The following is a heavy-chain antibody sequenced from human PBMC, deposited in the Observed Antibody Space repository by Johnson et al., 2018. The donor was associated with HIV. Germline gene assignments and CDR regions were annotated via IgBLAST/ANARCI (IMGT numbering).Heavy chain of an antibody. CDR3: ARPDTYRYTDGRVGAFDI. V-gene: IGHV3-33*08. CDR1: GFKLYEYD. CDR2: IWYDGSNQ. J-gene: IGHJ3*02. Sequence: QMMLVESGGGVVRPGGSLRISCVASGFKLYEYDVSWVRQVPGKGLAWVAVIWYDGSNQYYADSVKGRFAISRDNSQNTLYLQMNSLRADDTAVYYCARPDTYRYTDGRVGAFDIWGQGTVVTVSP. D-gene: IGHD2-8*01.